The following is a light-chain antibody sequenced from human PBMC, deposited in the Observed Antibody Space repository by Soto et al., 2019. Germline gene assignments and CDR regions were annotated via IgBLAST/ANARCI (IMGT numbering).Light chain of an antibody. Sequence: QSVLTQPPSASGTPGQRVTISCSGSSSNIGSNTVNWYQQLPGTAPKLLIYSNNQRPSGVPDRFSGSKSGTSASLAISGLQAGDEADYYCAAWTDTLNGLVIGGGTTLPVL. CDR1: SSNIGSNT. V-gene: IGLV1-44*01. J-gene: IGLJ2*01. CDR2: SNN. CDR3: AAWTDTLNGLV.